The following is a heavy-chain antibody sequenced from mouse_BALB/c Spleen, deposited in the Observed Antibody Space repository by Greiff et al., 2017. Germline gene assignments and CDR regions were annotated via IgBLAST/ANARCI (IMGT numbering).Heavy chain of an antibody. CDR3: ARHAEGYFDY. CDR1: GFTFSSFG. V-gene: IGHV5-17*03. Sequence: EVQGVESGGGLVQPGGSRKLSCAASGFTFSSFGMHWVRQAPEKGLEWVAYISSGSSTNYYADTVKGRFTISRDNAKNTLYLQMSSLKSEDTAMYYCARHAEGYFDYWGQGTTLTVSS. CDR2: ISSGSSTN. J-gene: IGHJ2*01.